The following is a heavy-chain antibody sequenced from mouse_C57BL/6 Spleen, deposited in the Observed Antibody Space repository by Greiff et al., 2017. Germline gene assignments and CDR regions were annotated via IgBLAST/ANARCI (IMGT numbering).Heavy chain of an antibody. V-gene: IGHV2-4*01. CDR3: AKDSSGYLDY. D-gene: IGHD3-2*02. CDR2: IWSGGST. Sequence: VKLLESGPGLVQPSQSLTITCTVSGFSLTSYGVHWVRQPPGKGLEWLGVIWSGGSTDDNAAFLSRLSNSKDNSKCQVFFKMNRLQADDHSIYNSAKDSSGYLDYWGQGTTLTVSS. J-gene: IGHJ2*01. CDR1: GFSLTSYG.